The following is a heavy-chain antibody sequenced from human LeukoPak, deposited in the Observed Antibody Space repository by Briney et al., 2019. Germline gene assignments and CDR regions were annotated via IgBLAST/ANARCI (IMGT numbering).Heavy chain of an antibody. CDR3: TRADYYDSSGYYY. CDR1: GFTFGDYA. CDR2: IRSKAYGGTT. J-gene: IGHJ4*02. D-gene: IGHD3-22*01. Sequence: GRSLRLSCTVSGFTFGDYAMSWVRQAPGKGLEWVGFIRSKAYGGTTEYAASVKGRFTISRDDSKSIAYLQMNSLKTEDTAVYYCTRADYYDSSGYYYWGQGTLVTVSS. V-gene: IGHV3-49*04.